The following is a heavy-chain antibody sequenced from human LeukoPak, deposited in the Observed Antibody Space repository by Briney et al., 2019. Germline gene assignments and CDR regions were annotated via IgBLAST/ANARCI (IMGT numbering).Heavy chain of an antibody. CDR1: GGSISSGGYY. D-gene: IGHD3-16*01. Sequence: SETLSLTCTVSGGSISSGGYYWSWIRQHPGKGLEWIGDIYYSGSTYHNPSLKSRVTISVDTSKNQFSLKLSSVTAAATAVYYCAREVGGDGDYFDYWGQGTLVTVSS. CDR3: AREVGGDGDYFDY. CDR2: IYYSGST. J-gene: IGHJ4*02. V-gene: IGHV4-31*03.